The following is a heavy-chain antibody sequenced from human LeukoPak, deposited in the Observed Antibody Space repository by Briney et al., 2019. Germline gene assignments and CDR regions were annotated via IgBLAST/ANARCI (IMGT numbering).Heavy chain of an antibody. V-gene: IGHV4-59*12. CDR3: AKSNGYGLIDI. D-gene: IGHD3-22*01. J-gene: IGHJ3*02. CDR2: IFYSGST. Sequence: PSETLSLTCTVSGGSISSYYWGWVRQPPGKALEWIGNIFYSGSTYYSPSLKSRVTISLDTSRNQFSLKLNSVTAADTAVYYCAKSNGYGLIDIWGQGAMVTVSS. CDR1: GGSISSYY.